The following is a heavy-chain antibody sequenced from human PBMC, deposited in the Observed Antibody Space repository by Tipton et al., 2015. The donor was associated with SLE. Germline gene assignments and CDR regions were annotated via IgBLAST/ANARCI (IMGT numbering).Heavy chain of an antibody. CDR3: ARVYRSSSPLGYYYYMDV. J-gene: IGHJ6*03. V-gene: IGHV4-61*10. Sequence: TLSLTCTVSGGSISSGSYYWSWIRQPAGKDLEWIGYIYYSGRTYYNPSLRSRVTISLDTSKTQFSLRLSSVTAADTAVYYCARVYRSSSPLGYYYYMDVWGKGTTVTVSS. CDR2: IYYSGRT. CDR1: GGSISSGSYY. D-gene: IGHD6-6*01.